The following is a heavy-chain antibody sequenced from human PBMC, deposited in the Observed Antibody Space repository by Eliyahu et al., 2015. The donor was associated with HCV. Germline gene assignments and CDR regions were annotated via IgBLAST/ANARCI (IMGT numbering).Heavy chain of an antibody. CDR3: AKYGGSYLDY. Sequence: EVQLVQSGAEVKKPGESLXISCKASGXSFTTWWIGWVRQVPGKGLEWWGGIYPPDSQTKFNPSFQGRVTISVDKSISTAYLHWSRLEASDTANYYCAKYGGSYLDYWGLGTLVTVSS. J-gene: IGHJ4*02. V-gene: IGHV5-51*01. D-gene: IGHD4-23*01. CDR2: IYPPDSQT. CDR1: GXSFTTWW.